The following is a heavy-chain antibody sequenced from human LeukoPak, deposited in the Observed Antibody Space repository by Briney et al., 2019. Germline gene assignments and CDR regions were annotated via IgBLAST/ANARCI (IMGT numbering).Heavy chain of an antibody. CDR3: ARDPAPLIAVGRGDAFDI. V-gene: IGHV3-48*03. Sequence: PGGSLRLSCAASGFTFSSYEMNWVRQAPGKGLEWVSYISSSGSTIYYADSVKGRFTISRDNAKNSLYLQMNSLRAEDTAVYYCARDPAPLIAVGRGDAFDIWGQGTMVTVSS. D-gene: IGHD6-19*01. CDR2: ISSSGSTI. J-gene: IGHJ3*02. CDR1: GFTFSSYE.